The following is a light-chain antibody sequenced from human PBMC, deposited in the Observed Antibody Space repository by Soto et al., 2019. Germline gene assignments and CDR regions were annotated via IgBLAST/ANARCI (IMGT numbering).Light chain of an antibody. CDR2: DAY. CDR1: QSISSY. CDR3: QHYDHLPIT. J-gene: IGKJ5*01. V-gene: IGKV1-33*01. Sequence: EIQMDQARAALAACSRYTVTITCLASQSISSYFNCYQQTPGKAPKLLLYDAYSLEKGVTSRFSGSRSGTDFTITITSLPTEAAETYYCQHYDHLPITFGQATRLDIK.